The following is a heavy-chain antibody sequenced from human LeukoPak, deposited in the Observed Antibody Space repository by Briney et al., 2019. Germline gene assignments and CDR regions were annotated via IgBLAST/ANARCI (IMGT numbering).Heavy chain of an antibody. CDR2: IYYSGST. D-gene: IGHD2-2*01. J-gene: IGHJ6*02. V-gene: IGHV4-31*03. CDR3: ARGVYQLLSRYYYYGMDV. CDR1: GGSISSGGYY. Sequence: PSETLSLTCTVSGGSISSGGYYWSWIRQHPGKGLEWIGYIYYSGSTYYNPSLKSRVTISVDTSKNQFSLKLSSVTAADTAVYYCARGVYQLLSRYYYYGMDVWGQGTAVTVSS.